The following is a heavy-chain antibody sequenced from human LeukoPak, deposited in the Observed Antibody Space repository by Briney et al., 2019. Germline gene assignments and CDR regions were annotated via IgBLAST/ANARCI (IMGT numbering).Heavy chain of an antibody. V-gene: IGHV3-7*01. D-gene: IGHD5-18*01. CDR1: GFTSSNYW. CDR2: IIQDGSEK. Sequence: PGGSLRLSCAASGFTSSNYWMSWVRQAPGKGLEWVANIIQDGSEKNYVDSVKGRFTISRDNAKNSLYLQMNSLRAEDAAVYYCARATTAMVAGDAFDIWGQGTMVTVSS. CDR3: ARATTAMVAGDAFDI. J-gene: IGHJ3*02.